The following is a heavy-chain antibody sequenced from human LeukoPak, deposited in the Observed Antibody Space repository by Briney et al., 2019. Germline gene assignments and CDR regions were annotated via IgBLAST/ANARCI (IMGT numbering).Heavy chain of an antibody. CDR1: GVSISSSNSY. D-gene: IGHD6-13*01. Sequence: SETLSLTCTVSGVSISSSNSYWGWIRQPPGKGLEWIGSIYYSGNTYYSASLKSQVSISIDTSKNQFSLRLTSVTAADTAVYYCARGRYLTTTGGAAAGFLDYWGQGSPVTVST. CDR2: IYYSGNT. CDR3: ARGRYLTTTGGAAAGFLDY. J-gene: IGHJ4*02. V-gene: IGHV4-39*01.